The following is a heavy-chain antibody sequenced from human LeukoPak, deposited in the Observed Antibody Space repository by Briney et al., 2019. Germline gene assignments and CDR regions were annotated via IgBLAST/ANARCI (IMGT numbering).Heavy chain of an antibody. V-gene: IGHV1-18*01. J-gene: IGHJ6*03. CDR1: GYTFTSYG. D-gene: IGHD5-24*01. CDR3: ARLVQTKTREYFYYYYMDV. CDR2: ISAYNGNT. Sequence: GASVKVSCKASGYTFTSYGISWVRQAPGQGLEWMGWISAYNGNTNYAQKLQGRVTMTTDTSTSTAYMELRSLRSDDTAVYYCARLVQTKTREYFYYYYMDVWGKGTTVTVSS.